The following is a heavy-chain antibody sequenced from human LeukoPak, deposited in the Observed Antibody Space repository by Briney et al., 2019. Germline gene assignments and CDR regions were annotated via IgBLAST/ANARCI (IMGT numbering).Heavy chain of an antibody. D-gene: IGHD1-26*01. Sequence: ASVKVSCKASGYTFTSYGISWVRQAPGQGLEWMGWISGYNGDTNYAQKLQGRVTMTTDTSTSTAYMELRSLRSDDTAVYYCARNRWELLVDYWGQGTLVTVSS. V-gene: IGHV1-18*01. CDR1: GYTFTSYG. J-gene: IGHJ4*02. CDR2: ISGYNGDT. CDR3: ARNRWELLVDY.